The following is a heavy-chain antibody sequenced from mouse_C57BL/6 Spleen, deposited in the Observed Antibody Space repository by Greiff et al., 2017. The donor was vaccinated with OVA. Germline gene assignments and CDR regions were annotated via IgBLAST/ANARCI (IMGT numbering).Heavy chain of an antibody. J-gene: IGHJ4*01. Sequence: EVMLVESGGGLVKPGGSLKLSCAASGFTFSDYGMHWVRQAPEKGLEWVAYISSGSSTIYYADTVKGRFTISRDNAKNTLFLQMTSLRSEDTAMYYCATNWALYYYAMDYWGQGTSVTVSS. CDR2: ISSGSSTI. CDR3: ATNWALYYYAMDY. V-gene: IGHV5-17*01. CDR1: GFTFSDYG. D-gene: IGHD4-1*01.